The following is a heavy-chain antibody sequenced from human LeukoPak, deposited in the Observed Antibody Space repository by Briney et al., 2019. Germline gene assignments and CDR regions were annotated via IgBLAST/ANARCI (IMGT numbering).Heavy chain of an antibody. CDR2: INSDGSIT. V-gene: IGHV3-74*01. Sequence: GGSLRLSCAASGFTFTTYWVHWVRQAPGKGLVWVSHINSDGSITSYADSVKGRFTISRDNAKNTLYLQMNSLRAEDTAVYYCARDAVDTANAVWGQGTTVTVSS. CDR3: ARDAVDTANAV. D-gene: IGHD5-18*01. J-gene: IGHJ6*02. CDR1: GFTFTTYW.